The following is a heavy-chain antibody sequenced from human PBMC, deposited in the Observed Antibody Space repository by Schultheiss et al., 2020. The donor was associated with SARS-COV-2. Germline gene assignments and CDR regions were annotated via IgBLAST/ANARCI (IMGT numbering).Heavy chain of an antibody. V-gene: IGHV1-8*02. CDR3: ARAGGYYYYYYGMDV. CDR1: GGTFSSYA. CDR2: MNPNSGNT. J-gene: IGHJ6*02. Sequence: ASVKVSCKASGGTFSSYAISWVRQAPGQGLEWMGWMNPNSGNTGYAQKFQGRVTMTRNTSISTAYMELSSLRSEDTAVYYCARAGGYYYYYYGMDVWGQGTTVTVSS.